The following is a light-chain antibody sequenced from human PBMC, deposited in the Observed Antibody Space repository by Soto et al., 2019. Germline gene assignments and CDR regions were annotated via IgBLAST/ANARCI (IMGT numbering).Light chain of an antibody. V-gene: IGLV2-8*01. J-gene: IGLJ1*01. CDR3: SSYAGSNNV. CDR1: SSDVGGYNY. CDR2: EVS. Sequence: QSALTQPPSASGSPGQSVTISCTGTSSDVGGYNYVSWYQQHPGKAPKLMIYEVSKRPSGAPDRFSGSKSGNTASLTVSGLQAEDEADYYCSSYAGSNNVFGTGTKLTVL.